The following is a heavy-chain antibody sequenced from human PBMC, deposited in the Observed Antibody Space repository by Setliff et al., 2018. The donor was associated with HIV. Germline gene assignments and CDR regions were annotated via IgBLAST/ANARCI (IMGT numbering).Heavy chain of an antibody. D-gene: IGHD3-16*02. J-gene: IGHJ4*02. CDR2: IYTNGST. CDR1: GGSISRGNHF. Sequence: SETLSLTCTVSGGSISRGNHFWTWIRQPAGKGLEWIGRIYTNGSTNYNPSLKSRVTISVDKSKNQFSLKLSSVTAADTAVYYCARETYDYVWGTYRYRPRHFDYWGQGTLVTVSS. CDR3: ARETYDYVWGTYRYRPRHFDY. V-gene: IGHV4-61*02.